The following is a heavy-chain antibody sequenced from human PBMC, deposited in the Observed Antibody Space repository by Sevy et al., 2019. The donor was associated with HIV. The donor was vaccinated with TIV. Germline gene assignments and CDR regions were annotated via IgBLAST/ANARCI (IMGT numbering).Heavy chain of an antibody. CDR2: ISSSSSTI. V-gene: IGHV3-48*02. CDR1: GFTFSSYS. J-gene: IGHJ3*02. Sequence: GGSLRLSCAASGFTFSSYSMSWVRQAPGKGLEWVSYISSSSSTIYYADSVKGRFTISRDNAKNSLYLQMNSLRDEDTAVYYCAREIHGSGSYYRGWAFDIWGQGTMVTVSS. D-gene: IGHD3-10*01. CDR3: AREIHGSGSYYRGWAFDI.